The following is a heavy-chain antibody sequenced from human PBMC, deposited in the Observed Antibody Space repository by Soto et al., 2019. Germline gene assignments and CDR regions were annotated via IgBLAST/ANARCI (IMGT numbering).Heavy chain of an antibody. V-gene: IGHV1-69*08. J-gene: IGHJ4*02. CDR3: ARDGGIVGATMD. CDR2: IIPILGIA. Sequence: QVQLVQSGAEVKKPGSSVKVSCKASGGTFSSYTISWVRQAPGQGLEWMGRIIPILGIANYAQKFQGRVTITADKSTSTAYMELSSLRSEDTAVYYCARDGGIVGATMDWGQGTLVTVSS. D-gene: IGHD1-26*01. CDR1: GGTFSSYT.